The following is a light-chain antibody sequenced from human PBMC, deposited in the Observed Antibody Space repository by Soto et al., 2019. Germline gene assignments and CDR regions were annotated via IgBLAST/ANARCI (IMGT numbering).Light chain of an antibody. Sequence: EIVLTQSPGTLSLSPGERATLSCRASQSVSSSYLAWYQQKPGQAPRLLIYGTSSRATAIPDRFSGSGSGTDFTLTLRRLEPEDFAVYYCQQYGSSSWTFGQGTKVEIK. CDR2: GTS. V-gene: IGKV3-20*01. CDR3: QQYGSSSWT. J-gene: IGKJ1*01. CDR1: QSVSSSY.